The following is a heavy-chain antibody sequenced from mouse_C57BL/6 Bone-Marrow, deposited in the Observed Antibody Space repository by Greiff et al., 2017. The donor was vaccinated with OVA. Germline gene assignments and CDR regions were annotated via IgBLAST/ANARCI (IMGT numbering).Heavy chain of an antibody. V-gene: IGHV1-4*01. D-gene: IGHD2-4*01. CDR1: GYTFTSYT. CDR3: ARYDYDWFAY. J-gene: IGHJ3*01. CDR2: INPSSGYT. Sequence: QVQLQQSGAELARPGASVTMSCKASGYTFTSYTMHWVKQRPGQGLEWIGYINPSSGYTKYNQKFKDKATLTADKSSSTAYMQLSSLTSEDSAVYYCARYDYDWFAYGGQGTLVTVSA.